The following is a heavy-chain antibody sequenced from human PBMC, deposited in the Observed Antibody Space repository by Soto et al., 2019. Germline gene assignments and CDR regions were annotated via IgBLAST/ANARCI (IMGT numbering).Heavy chain of an antibody. CDR1: GFTFSSYS. V-gene: IGHV3-48*01. D-gene: IGHD4-4*01. J-gene: IGHJ5*02. Sequence: GGSLRLSCAASGFTFSSYSMNWVRQAPGKGLEWVSYISSSSSTIYYADSVKGRFTISRDNSKNTLYLQMNSLRAEDTAVYYCARQNRGYSNYLDPWGQGTLVTVSS. CDR2: ISSSSSTI. CDR3: ARQNRGYSNYLDP.